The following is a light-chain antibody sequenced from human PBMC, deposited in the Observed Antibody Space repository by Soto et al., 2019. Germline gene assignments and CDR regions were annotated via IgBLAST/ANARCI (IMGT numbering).Light chain of an antibody. CDR3: LRDHNYPWT. CDR2: GAS. Sequence: AIQMTQSPSSLSAPVGDRVTITCRASQVIRKNLGWYQQKPGKAPKLLIYGASNLQSGVPSRFSGSGSGTDVTLTITSLQPEDFATYYWLRDHNYPWTCGQGTVVDIK. J-gene: IGKJ1*01. V-gene: IGKV1-6*01. CDR1: QVIRKN.